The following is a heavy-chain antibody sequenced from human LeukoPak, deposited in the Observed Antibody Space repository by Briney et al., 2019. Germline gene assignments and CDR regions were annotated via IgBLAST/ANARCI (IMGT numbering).Heavy chain of an antibody. CDR2: IPIFGTP. D-gene: IGHD3-10*01. CDR3: ANYYYGSGSYYTYHY. V-gene: IGHV1-69*01. J-gene: IGHJ4*02. Sequence: IPIFGTPNYAQKFQGRVTITADGSTSTAYMELSSLRSEDTAVYYCANYYYGSGSYYTYHYWGQGTLVTVSS.